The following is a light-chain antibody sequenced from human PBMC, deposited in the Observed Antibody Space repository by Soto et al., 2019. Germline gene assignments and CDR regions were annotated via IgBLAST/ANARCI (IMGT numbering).Light chain of an antibody. CDR1: QSISSY. CDR3: QQSYSTLPA. Sequence: DIQMTQSPSSLSASVGDRVTITCRASQSISSYLNWYQQKPGKAPKLLIYAASSLQSGVPSRFSGSGSGTDFTLTIRSLQPEDFATYYCQQSYSTLPAFGQGTKLEIK. CDR2: AAS. J-gene: IGKJ2*01. V-gene: IGKV1-39*01.